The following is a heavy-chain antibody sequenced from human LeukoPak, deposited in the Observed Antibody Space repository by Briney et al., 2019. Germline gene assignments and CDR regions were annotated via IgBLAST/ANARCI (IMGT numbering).Heavy chain of an antibody. J-gene: IGHJ6*02. Sequence: ASVQVSCNASGGTFSSYAISWVRQAPGQGLEWMGGIIPIFGTANYAQKFQGRVTITADESTSTAYMELSSLRSEDTAVYYCARDLGYYYDSSGYSSYYYYYGMDVWGQGTTVTVSS. D-gene: IGHD3-22*01. CDR2: IIPIFGTA. V-gene: IGHV1-69*13. CDR3: ARDLGYYYDSSGYSSYYYYYGMDV. CDR1: GGTFSSYA.